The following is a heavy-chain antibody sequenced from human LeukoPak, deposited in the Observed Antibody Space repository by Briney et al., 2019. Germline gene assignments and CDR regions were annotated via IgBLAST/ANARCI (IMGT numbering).Heavy chain of an antibody. CDR2: ISGSGGST. CDR1: GFTFSNYA. CDR3: AKAGSLQASSSGLQDFDL. J-gene: IGHJ2*01. Sequence: GVPLRLSCGASGFTFSNYAMICLPQSPGKGLVCVSHISGSGGSTYYAHSVKGRFTISRDNTKNTLYLHMSSLRADDTAVYHCAKAGSLQASSSGLQDFDLWGRGTLVTASS. V-gene: IGHV3-23*01. D-gene: IGHD6-6*01.